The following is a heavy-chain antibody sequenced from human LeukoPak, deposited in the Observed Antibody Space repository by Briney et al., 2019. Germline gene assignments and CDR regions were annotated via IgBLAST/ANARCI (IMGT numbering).Heavy chain of an antibody. D-gene: IGHD5-12*01. CDR1: GFTFSSYW. CDR2: IKQDGSEK. V-gene: IGHV3-7*01. CDR3: ARQSGYHYYYYYYMDV. Sequence: PGGSLGLSCAASGFTFSSYWMSWVRQAPGKGLEWVANIKQDGSEKYYVDSVKGRFTISRDNAKNSLYLQMNSLRAEDTAVYYCARQSGYHYYYYYYMDVWGKGTTVTISS. J-gene: IGHJ6*03.